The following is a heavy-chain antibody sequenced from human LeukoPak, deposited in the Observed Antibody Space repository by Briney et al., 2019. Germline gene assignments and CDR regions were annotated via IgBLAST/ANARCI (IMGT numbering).Heavy chain of an antibody. CDR3: ARAIWGSSSSFCFDY. CDR1: GFTFSSYS. J-gene: IGHJ4*02. Sequence: PGGSLRLSCAASGFTFSSYSMNWVRQAPGKGLEWVSSISSSSSYIYYADSVKGRFTISRDNAKNSLYLQMKSLRAEDTAVYYCARAIWGSSSSFCFDYWGQGTLVTVSS. CDR2: ISSSSSYI. V-gene: IGHV3-21*01. D-gene: IGHD6-6*01.